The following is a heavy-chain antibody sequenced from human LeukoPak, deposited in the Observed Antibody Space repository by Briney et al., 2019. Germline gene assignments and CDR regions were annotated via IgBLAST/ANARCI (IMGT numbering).Heavy chain of an antibody. CDR3: AKDGAGRHYFDH. CDR2: ISGSGGST. V-gene: IGHV3-23*01. J-gene: IGHJ4*02. Sequence: GGSLRLSCAASGFTFSSYAMSWVRQAPGKGLEWVSAISGSGGSTYYADSVKGRFTISRDNPKNTVYLQMNSLRDEDTAVYYCAKDGAGRHYFDHWGQGTLVTVSS. D-gene: IGHD3-16*01. CDR1: GFTFSSYA.